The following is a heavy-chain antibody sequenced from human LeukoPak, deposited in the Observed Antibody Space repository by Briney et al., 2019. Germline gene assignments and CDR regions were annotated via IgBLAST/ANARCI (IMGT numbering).Heavy chain of an antibody. V-gene: IGHV6-1*01. Sequence: SQTLSLTCAISGDSVSSTSVAWNWIRQSPSRGLEWLGRTYYRSKWHNEYAQSVKSRITINPETSKNQISLQLDSVIPEDTAVYYCVRDGGHRNWYPDYWGQGTLVTVSS. J-gene: IGHJ4*02. D-gene: IGHD6-13*01. CDR1: GDSVSSTSVA. CDR3: VRDGGHRNWYPDY. CDR2: TYYRSKWHN.